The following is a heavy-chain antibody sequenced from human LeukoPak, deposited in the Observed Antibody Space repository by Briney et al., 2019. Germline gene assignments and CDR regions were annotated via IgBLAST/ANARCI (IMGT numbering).Heavy chain of an antibody. J-gene: IGHJ4*02. CDR3: ARDDPQLWGSSWYYFDY. Sequence: GGSLRLSCAASGFTFSSYSMNWVRQAPGKGLEWVSSISSSSSYIYYADSVKGRFTISRDNAKNSLYLQMNSLRAEDTAVYYCARDDPQLWGSSWYYFDYWGQGTPVTVSS. V-gene: IGHV3-21*01. D-gene: IGHD6-13*01. CDR2: ISSSSSYI. CDR1: GFTFSSYS.